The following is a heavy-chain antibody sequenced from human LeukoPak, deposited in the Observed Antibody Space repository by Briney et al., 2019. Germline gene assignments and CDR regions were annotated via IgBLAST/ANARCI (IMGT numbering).Heavy chain of an antibody. V-gene: IGHV4-59*08. CDR2: IYYSGST. CDR1: GGSISSYY. J-gene: IGHJ3*02. D-gene: IGHD3-22*01. Sequence: SETLSLTCTVSGGSISSYYWSWIRPPPGKRLEWIGYIYYSGSTNYNPSLKSRVTISVDTSKNQFSLKLSSVTAADTAVYYCARHLGGYYHLDIWGQGTMVTVSS. CDR3: ARHLGGYYHLDI.